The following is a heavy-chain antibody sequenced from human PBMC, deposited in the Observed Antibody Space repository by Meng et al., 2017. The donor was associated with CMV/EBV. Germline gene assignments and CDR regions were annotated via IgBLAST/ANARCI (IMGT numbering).Heavy chain of an antibody. J-gene: IGHJ4*02. CDR3: ARDFPYCSSTSCYPW. D-gene: IGHD2-2*01. CDR1: GFTFSSYS. Sequence: GESLKISCAASGFTFSSYSMNWVRQAPGKGLEWVSSISSSSSYIYYADSVKGRFTISRDNAKNSLYLQMNSLRAEDTAVYYCARDFPYCSSTSCYPWWGQGTLVTVS. CDR2: ISSSSSYI. V-gene: IGHV3-21*01.